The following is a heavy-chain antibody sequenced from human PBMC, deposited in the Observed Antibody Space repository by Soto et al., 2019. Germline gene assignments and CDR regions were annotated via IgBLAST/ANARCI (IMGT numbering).Heavy chain of an antibody. J-gene: IGHJ6*02. D-gene: IGHD3-10*01. CDR1: GFTFTSSA. V-gene: IGHV1-58*01. CDR3: AAVRGSGSYPYYYYGMDV. Sequence: SVKVSCKASGFTFTSSAVQWVRQARGQRLEWIGWIVVGSGNTNYAQKFQERVTITRDMSTSTAYMELSSLRSEDTAVYYCAAVRGSGSYPYYYYGMDVWGQGTTVTVSS. CDR2: IVVGSGNT.